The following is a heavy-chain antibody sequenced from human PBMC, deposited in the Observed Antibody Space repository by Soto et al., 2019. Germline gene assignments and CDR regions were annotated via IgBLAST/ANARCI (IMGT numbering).Heavy chain of an antibody. Sequence: PEGSLRLSCEVPGVPFSEYAMTWIRQAPGKGLEWVSGISRSGGRTFFADSVKGRFTISRDNSKNTVFLQMSSLRLDDTAVYFCAKDSYYDSWSGEYHASDHAVDVWGEGTLVTVSS. CDR1: GVPFSEYA. V-gene: IGHV3-23*01. D-gene: IGHD3-3*01. CDR3: AKDSYYDSWSGEYHASDHAVDV. J-gene: IGHJ6*01. CDR2: ISRSGGRT.